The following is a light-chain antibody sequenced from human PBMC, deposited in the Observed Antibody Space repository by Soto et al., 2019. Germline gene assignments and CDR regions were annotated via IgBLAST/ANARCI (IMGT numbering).Light chain of an antibody. V-gene: IGKV3-20*01. CDR1: QSVSSSY. J-gene: IGKJ2*01. Sequence: EIVLTQSPGTLSLSPGERATLSCRASQSVSSSYLAWYQQKPGQAPRLLIYGASSRATGIPDRFRGSGSGPDFPITMRRLGPEDLAVYYCQQYGSSSYTFGQGTKLEIK. CDR2: GAS. CDR3: QQYGSSSYT.